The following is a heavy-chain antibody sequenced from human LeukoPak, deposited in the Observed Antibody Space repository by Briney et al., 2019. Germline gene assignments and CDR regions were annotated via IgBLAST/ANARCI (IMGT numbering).Heavy chain of an antibody. CDR1: GGSINSYY. CDR2: IYYSGST. V-gene: IGHV4-59*08. D-gene: IGHD6-19*01. J-gene: IGHJ3*02. CDR3: ARRKNSAWSTDAFDI. Sequence: PSETLSLTCTVSGGSINSYYWSWIRQPPGKGLEWVGYIYYSGSTSYNPSLKSRVTISVDTSKNQFSLKLNSVTAADTAVYYCARRKNSAWSTDAFDIWGQGTMVTVS.